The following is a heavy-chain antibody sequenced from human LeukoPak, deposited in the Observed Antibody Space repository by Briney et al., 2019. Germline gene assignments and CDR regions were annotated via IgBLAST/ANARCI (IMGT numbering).Heavy chain of an antibody. V-gene: IGHV4-59*01. Sequence: SETLSLTCTVSGGSFSSYYWSWIRQPPGKGLEWIGYIYYSGSTNYNPSLKSRVTISLDTSKNQFSLKLSSVTAADTAVYYCARGGEEYCSGGSCYSGWFDPWGQGTLVTVSS. CDR3: ARGGEEYCSGGSCYSGWFDP. J-gene: IGHJ5*02. D-gene: IGHD2-15*01. CDR1: GGSFSSYY. CDR2: IYYSGST.